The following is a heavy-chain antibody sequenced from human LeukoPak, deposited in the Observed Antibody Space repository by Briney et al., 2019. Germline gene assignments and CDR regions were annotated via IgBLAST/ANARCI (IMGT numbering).Heavy chain of an antibody. CDR1: GYTLTELS. J-gene: IGHJ6*02. Sequence: GASVKVSCKVSGYTLTELSMHWVRQAPGKGLEWMGGFDPEDGETIYAQKFQGRVTMTEDTSTDTAYMELSSLRSEDTAVYYCATVPRYYDFWSGYYYYYGMDVWGQGTTVTVSS. CDR3: ATVPRYYDFWSGYYYYYGMDV. CDR2: FDPEDGET. V-gene: IGHV1-24*01. D-gene: IGHD3-3*01.